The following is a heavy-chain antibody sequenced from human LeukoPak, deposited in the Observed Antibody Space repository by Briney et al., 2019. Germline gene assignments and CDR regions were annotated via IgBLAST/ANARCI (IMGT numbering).Heavy chain of an antibody. CDR3: ASSPYSGYDYEGGAIDY. J-gene: IGHJ4*02. CDR1: GYTLTELS. Sequence: ASVKVSCKVSGYTLTELSMHWVRQAPGKGLEWMGGFDPEDGETIYAQKFQGRVTITTDESTSTAYMELSSLRSEDTAVYYCASSPYSGYDYEGGAIDYWGQGTLVTVSS. D-gene: IGHD5-12*01. V-gene: IGHV1-24*01. CDR2: FDPEDGET.